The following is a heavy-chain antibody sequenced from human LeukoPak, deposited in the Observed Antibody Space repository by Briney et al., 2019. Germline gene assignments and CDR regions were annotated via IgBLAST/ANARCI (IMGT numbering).Heavy chain of an antibody. CDR3: ARAVTVTTVNFDY. CDR2: IYYSGST. CDR1: GDSISNYY. D-gene: IGHD4-17*01. Sequence: PSETLSLTCTVSGDSISNYYWSWIRQHPGKGLEWIGYIYYSGSTYYNPSLKSRVTISVDTSKNQFSLKLSSVTAADTAVYYCARAVTVTTVNFDYWGQGTLVTVSS. J-gene: IGHJ4*02. V-gene: IGHV4-59*06.